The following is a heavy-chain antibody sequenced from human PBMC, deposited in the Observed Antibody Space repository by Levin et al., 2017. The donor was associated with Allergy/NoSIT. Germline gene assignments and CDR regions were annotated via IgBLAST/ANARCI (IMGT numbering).Heavy chain of an antibody. CDR1: GFTFSSYW. D-gene: IGHD2-15*01. J-gene: IGHJ4*02. Sequence: GESLKISCAASGFTFSSYWMHWVRQAPGKGLVWVSRINSDGSSTSYADSVKGRFTISRDNAKNTLYLQMNSLRAEDTAVYYCARVGGGSRKFDYWGQGTLVTVSS. CDR3: ARVGGGSRKFDY. V-gene: IGHV3-74*01. CDR2: INSDGSST.